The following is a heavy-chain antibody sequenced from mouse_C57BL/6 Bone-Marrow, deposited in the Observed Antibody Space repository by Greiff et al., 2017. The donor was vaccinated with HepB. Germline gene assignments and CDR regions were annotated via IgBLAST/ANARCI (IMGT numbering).Heavy chain of an antibody. J-gene: IGHJ4*01. D-gene: IGHD1-1*01. CDR1: GFSLTSYG. CDR2: IWGEGST. V-gene: IGHV2-3*01. CDR3: AKSAITTLVPYAMDY. Sequence: QVQLKESGPGLVAPSQSLSITCTVSGFSLTSYGVSWVRQPPGKGLEWLGVIWGEGSTNYHSALISRLSISKDNSKSQVFLKLNMLQTDDTATYYCAKSAITTLVPYAMDYWGQGTSVTVSS.